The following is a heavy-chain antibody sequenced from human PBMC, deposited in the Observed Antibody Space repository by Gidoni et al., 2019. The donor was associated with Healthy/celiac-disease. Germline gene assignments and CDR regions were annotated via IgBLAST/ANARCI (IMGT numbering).Heavy chain of an antibody. CDR3: AKGGDGYNFRGNYFDY. CDR1: GLTFSSCG. Sequence: QVQLVESGGGVVQPGRSLRRSCAASGLTFSSCGMHWVRPAPGKGLELVAVISYDGSNKYYADSVKGRFTISRDNSKNTLYLQMNSLRAEDTAVYYCAKGGDGYNFRGNYFDYWGQGTLVTVSS. J-gene: IGHJ4*02. CDR2: ISYDGSNK. D-gene: IGHD5-12*01. V-gene: IGHV3-30*18.